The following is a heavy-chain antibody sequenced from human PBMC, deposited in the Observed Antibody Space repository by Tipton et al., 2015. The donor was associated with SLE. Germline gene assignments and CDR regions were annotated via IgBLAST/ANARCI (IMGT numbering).Heavy chain of an antibody. Sequence: TLSLTCAVYGGSFSGYYWSWIRQPPGKGLEWIGSIYYSGITYYNPSLKSRVTISVDTSKNQFSLKLSSVTAADTAVYYCAREHSSSWLRGFDYWGQGTLVTVSS. CDR2: IYYSGIT. V-gene: IGHV4-59*01. J-gene: IGHJ4*02. CDR1: GGSFSGYY. D-gene: IGHD6-13*01. CDR3: AREHSSSWLRGFDY.